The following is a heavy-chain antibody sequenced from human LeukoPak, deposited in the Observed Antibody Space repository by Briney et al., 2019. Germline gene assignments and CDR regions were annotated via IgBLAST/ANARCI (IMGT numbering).Heavy chain of an antibody. CDR2: IQFDESSK. CDR3: AKEDGTVVVSTFGD. V-gene: IGHV3-30*02. Sequence: GGALRLSCAASGFNFRAYGMHWVRQAPGKGLKWVTFIQFDESSKNYADSVKGRFTISRDNSKNTMYLQVNSLSAEDTAVYYCAKEDGTVVVSTFGDWGQGTLVTVSS. CDR1: GFNFRAYG. D-gene: IGHD3-22*01. J-gene: IGHJ4*02.